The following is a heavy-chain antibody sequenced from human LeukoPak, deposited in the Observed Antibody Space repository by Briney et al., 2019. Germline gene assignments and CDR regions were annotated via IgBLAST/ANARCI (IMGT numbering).Heavy chain of an antibody. CDR1: GFTFSSYG. CDR3: ARGDSSGSNWFDP. J-gene: IGHJ5*02. D-gene: IGHD3-22*01. V-gene: IGHV3-30*03. Sequence: PGGSLRLSCAASGFTFSSYGMHWVRQAPGKGLEWVAVISYDGSNKYYADSVKGRFTISRDNPKNTLYLQMNSLRAEDTAVYYCARGDSSGSNWFDPWGQGTLVTVSS. CDR2: ISYDGSNK.